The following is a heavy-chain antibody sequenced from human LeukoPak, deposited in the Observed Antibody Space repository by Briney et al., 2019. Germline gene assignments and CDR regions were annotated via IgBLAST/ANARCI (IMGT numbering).Heavy chain of an antibody. D-gene: IGHD2-8*01. CDR3: ARASFNVVFGNWFDP. Sequence: PSETLSLTCTVSGGSIGSSSNYWGWIRQAPGKGLEWIGNVYYSGSTFYNPSLKSRVTISVDTSKNQFSLKLRSVTAADTAIYYCARASFNVVFGNWFDPWGQGTLVTVSS. V-gene: IGHV4-39*01. CDR1: GGSIGSSSNY. J-gene: IGHJ5*02. CDR2: VYYSGST.